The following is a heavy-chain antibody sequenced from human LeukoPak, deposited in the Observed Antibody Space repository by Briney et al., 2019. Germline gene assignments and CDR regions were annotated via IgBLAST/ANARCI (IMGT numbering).Heavy chain of an antibody. CDR3: ARGAGKYIDSSLDY. Sequence: ASVKVSCKASGGTSSSYAISWVRQAPGQGLEWMGEIIPIFGTANYAQKFQGRVTITADESTTTAYMELSSLRSEDTAVYYCARGAGKYIDSSLDYWGQGTLVTVSS. CDR2: IIPIFGTA. V-gene: IGHV1-69*13. CDR1: GGTSSSYA. D-gene: IGHD3-10*01. J-gene: IGHJ4*02.